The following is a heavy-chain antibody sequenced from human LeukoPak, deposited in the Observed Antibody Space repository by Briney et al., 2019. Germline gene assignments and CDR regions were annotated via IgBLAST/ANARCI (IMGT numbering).Heavy chain of an antibody. CDR2: INHSGST. CDR3: ARGLSTPRYYYDSSGYYRTYYYYYMDV. J-gene: IGHJ6*03. CDR1: GGSFSGYY. V-gene: IGHV4-34*01. Sequence: KSSETLSLTCAVYGGSFSGYYWSWIRQPPGKGLEWIGEINHSGSTNYSPSLKSRVTISVDTSKNQFSLKLSSVTAADTAVYYCARGLSTPRYYYDSSGYYRTYYYYYMDVWGKGTTVTVSS. D-gene: IGHD3-22*01.